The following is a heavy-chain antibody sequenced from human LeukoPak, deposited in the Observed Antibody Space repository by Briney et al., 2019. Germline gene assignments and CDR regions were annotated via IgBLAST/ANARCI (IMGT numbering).Heavy chain of an antibody. V-gene: IGHV4-34*01. CDR1: GGSFSGYY. CDR2: INHSGST. D-gene: IGHD3-9*01. Sequence: SETLSLTCAVYGGSFSGYYWSWIRQPPGKGLEWIGEINHSGSTNYNPSLKSRVTISVDTSKNQFSLKLSSVTAADTAVYYCARRDDILTGYYNPFGMDVWGQGTTATVSS. J-gene: IGHJ6*02. CDR3: ARRDDILTGYYNPFGMDV.